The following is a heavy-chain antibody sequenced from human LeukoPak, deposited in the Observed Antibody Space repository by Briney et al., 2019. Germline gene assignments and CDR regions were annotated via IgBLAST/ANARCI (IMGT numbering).Heavy chain of an antibody. V-gene: IGHV1-69*01. CDR3: ARDLHTYYDFWSGYARYGMDV. D-gene: IGHD3-3*01. CDR2: IIPIFGTA. Sequence: GSSVKVSCKASGGTFSSYAISWVRQAPGQGLEWMGEIIPIFGTANYAQKFQGRVTITADESTSTAYMELSSLRSEDTAVYYCARDLHTYYDFWSGYARYGMDVWGQGTTVTVSS. CDR1: GGTFSSYA. J-gene: IGHJ6*02.